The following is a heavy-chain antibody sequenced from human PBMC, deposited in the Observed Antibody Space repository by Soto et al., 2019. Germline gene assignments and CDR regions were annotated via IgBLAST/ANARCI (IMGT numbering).Heavy chain of an antibody. Sequence: QVQLVESGGGVVQPGRSLRLSCAASGFTFRNYGMHWVRQAPGKGLEWVAVIWYDGSNQYYADSVKGRFTISRDNSQNTLERQMNGQRAEDTALYFCARDRSALKYCALWGQGTLGTVSS. V-gene: IGHV3-33*01. J-gene: IGHJ4*02. CDR2: IWYDGSNQ. CDR3: ARDRSALKYCAL. CDR1: GFTFRNYG. D-gene: IGHD3-10*01.